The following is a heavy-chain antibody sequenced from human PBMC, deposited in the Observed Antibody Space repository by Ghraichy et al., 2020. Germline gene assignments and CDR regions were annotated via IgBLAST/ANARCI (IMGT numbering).Heavy chain of an antibody. CDR2: IYYSGST. CDR1: GGSISSSNYY. D-gene: IGHD4-17*01. V-gene: IGHV4-39*01. J-gene: IGHJ3*02. Sequence: SETLSLTCTVSGGSISSSNYYWGWIRQPPGKGLEWIGSIYYSGSTYYNPSLESRISVSVDTSKNQFSLKLSSVTAADTAVYFCARRRQVAATVITFRDAFDIWGQGTMVTVSS. CDR3: ARRRQVAATVITFRDAFDI.